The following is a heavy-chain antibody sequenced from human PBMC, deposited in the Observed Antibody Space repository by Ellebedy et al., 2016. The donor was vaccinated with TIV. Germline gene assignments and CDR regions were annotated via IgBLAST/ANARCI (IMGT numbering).Heavy chain of an antibody. Sequence: GGSLRPSXEAPEFSLSIYAMHWVRQAPGKGLEWVAAIWHDGSKVYYRESVKGRFTISRDNSKNTLYLQMNSLRGEDTAVYFCATSFDHYYDSSAYYGCWGQGTLVTVSS. CDR3: ATSFDHYYDSSAYYGC. CDR2: IWHDGSKV. J-gene: IGHJ4*02. D-gene: IGHD3-22*01. CDR1: EFSLSIYA. V-gene: IGHV3-33*01.